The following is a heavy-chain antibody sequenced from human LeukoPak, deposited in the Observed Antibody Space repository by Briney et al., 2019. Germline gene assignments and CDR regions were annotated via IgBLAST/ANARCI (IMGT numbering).Heavy chain of an antibody. J-gene: IGHJ6*03. CDR1: GFTFSNYW. D-gene: IGHD1-14*01. V-gene: IGHV3-7*01. Sequence: GGSLRLSCAASGFTFSNYWINWVRQAPGKGLEWVANIKQDGSETYCVDSVKGRFTISRDNAKNSLYLQMNSLRDEDTAVYYCARDGPHRARTYYYYMDVWGKGTTVTVSS. CDR3: ARDGPHRARTYYYYMDV. CDR2: IKQDGSET.